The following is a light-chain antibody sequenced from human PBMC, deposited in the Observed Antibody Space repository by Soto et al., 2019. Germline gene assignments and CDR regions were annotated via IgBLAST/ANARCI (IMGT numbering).Light chain of an antibody. J-gene: IGKJ3*01. CDR2: AAF. CDR3: QNYYSGPST. V-gene: IGKV1-27*01. CDR1: QGIRNS. Sequence: DIQMTQSPSSLSASVGDRVTITCRASQGIRNSLAWYQQKPGKVPKLLISAAFTLQSGVPSRFSGSGSGTDFTLTISSLQPEDVATYYCQNYYSGPSTFGPGTKVDIK.